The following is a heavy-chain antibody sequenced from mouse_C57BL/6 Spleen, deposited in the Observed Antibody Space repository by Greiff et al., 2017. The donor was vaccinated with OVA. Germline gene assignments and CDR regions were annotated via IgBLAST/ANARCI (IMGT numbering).Heavy chain of an antibody. CDR3: ARPNPSFGYGSSCYFDY. CDR2: IDPSDSYT. V-gene: IGHV1-50*01. Sequence: QVQLQQPGAELVKPGASVKLSCKASGYTFPSYWMQWVKQRPGQGLEWIGEIDPSDSYTNYNQKFKGKATLTVDTSSSTAYMQLSSLTSEDAAVYYCARPNPSFGYGSSCYFDYWGQGTTLTVSS. J-gene: IGHJ2*01. CDR1: GYTFPSYW. D-gene: IGHD1-1*01.